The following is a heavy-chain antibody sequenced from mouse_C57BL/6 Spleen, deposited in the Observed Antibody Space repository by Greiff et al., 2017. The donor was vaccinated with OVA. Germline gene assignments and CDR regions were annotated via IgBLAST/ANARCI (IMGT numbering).Heavy chain of an antibody. CDR3: ARDYYGSGGAMDY. Sequence: EVKLMESGGGLVKPGGSLKLSCAASGFTFSSYAMSWVRQTPEKRLEWVATISDGGSYTYYPDNVKGRFTISRDNAKNNLYLQMSHLKSEDTAMYYCARDYYGSGGAMDYWGQGTSVTVSS. CDR1: GFTFSSYA. D-gene: IGHD1-1*01. CDR2: ISDGGSYT. V-gene: IGHV5-4*01. J-gene: IGHJ4*01.